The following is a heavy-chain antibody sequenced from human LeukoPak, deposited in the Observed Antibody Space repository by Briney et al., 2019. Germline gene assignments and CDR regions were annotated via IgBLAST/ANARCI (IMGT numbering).Heavy chain of an antibody. V-gene: IGHV4-4*07. CDR2: IYTSGST. CDR1: GGSISSYY. CDR3: VVWSGSLDGAFDI. D-gene: IGHD1-26*01. Sequence: SETLSLTCTVSGGSISSYYWSWLRQPAGKGLEWIGRIYTSGSTNYNPSLKSRVTMSVDTSKNQFSLKLSSVTAADTAVYYCVVWSGSLDGAFDIWGQGTMVTVSS. J-gene: IGHJ3*02.